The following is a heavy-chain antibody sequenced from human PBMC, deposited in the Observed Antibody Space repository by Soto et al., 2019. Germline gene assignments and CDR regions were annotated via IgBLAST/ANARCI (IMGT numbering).Heavy chain of an antibody. Sequence: QVQLVESGGGVVQPGRSLRLSCAASGFTFSSYAMHWVRQAPGKGLEWVAVISYDGSNKYYADSVKGRFTISRDNSKNTLYLQMNSLRAEDTAVYYCARDPVRYCISTSCYGRGYYYSYGMDVWGQGTTVTVSS. CDR1: GFTFSSYA. J-gene: IGHJ6*02. V-gene: IGHV3-30-3*01. CDR2: ISYDGSNK. CDR3: ARDPVRYCISTSCYGRGYYYSYGMDV. D-gene: IGHD2-2*01.